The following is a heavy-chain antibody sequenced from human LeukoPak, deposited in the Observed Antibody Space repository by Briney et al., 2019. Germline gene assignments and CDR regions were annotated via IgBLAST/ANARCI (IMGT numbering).Heavy chain of an antibody. CDR3: AKKTLTGPAGSFDV. J-gene: IGHJ3*01. V-gene: IGHV3-21*01. D-gene: IGHD3-9*01. Sequence: PGGSLRLSCAASGFTVSTNFMSWVRQAPGKGLEWVSSISSGSSYKYYADSVKGRFTISRDNGKNSLYLQMNSLRAEDTAVYYCAKKTLTGPAGSFDVWGQGTMVTVSS. CDR2: ISSGSSYK. CDR1: GFTVSTNF.